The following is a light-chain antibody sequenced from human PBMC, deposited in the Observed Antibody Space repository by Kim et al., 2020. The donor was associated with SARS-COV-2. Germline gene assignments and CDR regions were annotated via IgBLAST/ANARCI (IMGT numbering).Light chain of an antibody. CDR2: RNN. Sequence: QAGLTQPPSVSKGLGQTATLTCTGNNNNVGNQGAAWLQQHQGHPPKLLSYRNNNRPSGISERFSASRSGDTASLTITGLQPEDETDYYCSAWDSSLNVWLFGGGPQL. CDR1: NNNVGNQG. CDR3: SAWDSSLNVWL. J-gene: IGLJ3*02. V-gene: IGLV10-54*04.